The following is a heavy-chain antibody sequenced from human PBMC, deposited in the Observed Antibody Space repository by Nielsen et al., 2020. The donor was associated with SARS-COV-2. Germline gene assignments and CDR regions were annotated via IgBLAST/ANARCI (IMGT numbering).Heavy chain of an antibody. CDR1: GGSFSGYY. CDR3: ARHITATDAFDI. J-gene: IGHJ3*02. Sequence: SETLSLTCAVYGGSFSGYYWSWIRQPPGKGLEWIGYIYYSGSTNYNPSLKSRVTISVDTSKNQFSLKLSSVTAADTAVYYCARHITATDAFDIWGQGTMVTVSS. V-gene: IGHV4-59*08. CDR2: IYYSGST.